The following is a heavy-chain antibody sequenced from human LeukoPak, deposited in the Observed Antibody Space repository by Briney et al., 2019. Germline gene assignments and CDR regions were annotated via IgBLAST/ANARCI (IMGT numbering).Heavy chain of an antibody. D-gene: IGHD2-15*01. V-gene: IGHV3-30*04. CDR2: ISYDGSNK. J-gene: IGHJ6*02. Sequence: GGSLRLSCAASGFTFSSYAMHWVRQAPGKGLEWVAVISYDGSNKYYADSVKGRFTISRDNSKNTLYLQMNSLRAEDTAVYYCARDIRSLYCSGGSCYSPYYYYGMDVWGQGTTVTVSS. CDR3: ARDIRSLYCSGGSCYSPYYYYGMDV. CDR1: GFTFSSYA.